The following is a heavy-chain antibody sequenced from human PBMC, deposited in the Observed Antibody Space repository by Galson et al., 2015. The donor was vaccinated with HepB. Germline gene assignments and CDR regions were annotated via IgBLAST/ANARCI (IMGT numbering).Heavy chain of an antibody. V-gene: IGHV5-51*01. D-gene: IGHD2-2*01. CDR1: GYSFTTYW. CDR3: ARHGRGYCSSTSCYDPYYFDY. CDR2: IYPGDSDT. Sequence: QSGAEVKKPGESLKISCKGSGYSFTTYWIGWVRQMPGEGLEWMGIIYPGDSDTRYSPSFQGQVTISADKSISTAYLQWSSLKASDTAMYYCARHGRGYCSSTSCYDPYYFDYWGQGTLVTVSS. J-gene: IGHJ4*02.